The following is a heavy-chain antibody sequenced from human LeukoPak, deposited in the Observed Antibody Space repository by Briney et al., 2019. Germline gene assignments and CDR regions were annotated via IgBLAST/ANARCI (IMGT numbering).Heavy chain of an antibody. CDR1: GYTFTSYY. CDR3: ARSMVRGVIVPLGY. CDR2: INPNGGGT. J-gene: IGHJ4*02. V-gene: IGHV1-2*04. D-gene: IGHD3-10*01. Sequence: ASVKVSCKASGYTFTSYYMHWVRQAPGQGLEWMGWINPNGGGTNYAQKFQGWVTMTRDTSISTAYMELSRLRSDDTAVYYCARSMVRGVIVPLGYWGQGTLVTVSS.